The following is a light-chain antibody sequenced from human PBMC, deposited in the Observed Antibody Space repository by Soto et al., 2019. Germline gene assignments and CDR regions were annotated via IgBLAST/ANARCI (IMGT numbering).Light chain of an antibody. CDR3: QHYASSPYT. Sequence: ELVLTQSPGTLSLSPGDRATLSCRARHSVSSTYLAGYQQKPGQAPRLLMYGPSSRATGVPDRFSGSGSGTDFTLTISSLEPEDLCVYFCQHYASSPYTFGQGTKLEIK. J-gene: IGKJ2*01. CDR1: HSVSSTY. V-gene: IGKV3-20*01. CDR2: GPS.